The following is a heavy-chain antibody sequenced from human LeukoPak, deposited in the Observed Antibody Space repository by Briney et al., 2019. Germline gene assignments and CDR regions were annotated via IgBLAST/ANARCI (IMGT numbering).Heavy chain of an antibody. V-gene: IGHV3-7*01. J-gene: IGHJ4*02. D-gene: IGHD3-22*01. Sequence: PGGSLRLSCAASGFTFSSYWMSWVRQAPGKGLEWVANIKQDGSEKYYVDSVRGRFTISRVNAKNSLYLQMNSLRAEDTAVYYCARGRYDSSGYHEYWGQGTLVTVSS. CDR3: ARGRYDSSGYHEY. CDR2: IKQDGSEK. CDR1: GFTFSSYW.